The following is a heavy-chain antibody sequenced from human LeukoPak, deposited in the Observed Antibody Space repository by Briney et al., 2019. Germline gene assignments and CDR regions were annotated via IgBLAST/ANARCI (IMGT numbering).Heavy chain of an antibody. Sequence: ASVKVSCKSSGYTFTSYYMHWVRQAPGQGLEWMGIINTSGGSTSYAQKFQGRVTMTRDTSTSTVYMELSSLRSEDTAVYYCARDLVPFDYYDSSGGGGEFDYWGQGTLVTVSS. J-gene: IGHJ4*02. V-gene: IGHV1-46*01. CDR2: INTSGGST. D-gene: IGHD3-22*01. CDR1: GYTFTSYY. CDR3: ARDLVPFDYYDSSGGGGEFDY.